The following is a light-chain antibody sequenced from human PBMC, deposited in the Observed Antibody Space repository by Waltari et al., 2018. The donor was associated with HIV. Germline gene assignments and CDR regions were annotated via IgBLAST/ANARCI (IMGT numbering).Light chain of an antibody. V-gene: IGKV1-33*01. Sequence: DLQLTQSPSSVSLSFGDRVTITCQATQDIKKNLNWYQQKPGKAPRLMVYDGVRLEEGVTSRFSGSGSGTDYSLTIDDLQPEDIGIYYCVQYDNLPYTFGRGTKVEVK. J-gene: IGKJ2*01. CDR2: DGV. CDR3: VQYDNLPYT. CDR1: QDIKKN.